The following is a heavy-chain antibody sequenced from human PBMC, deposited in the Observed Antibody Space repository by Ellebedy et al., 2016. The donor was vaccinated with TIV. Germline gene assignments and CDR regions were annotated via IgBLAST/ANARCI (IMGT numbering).Heavy chain of an antibody. CDR2: IKQDGSEK. D-gene: IGHD4-23*01. J-gene: IGHJ4*02. CDR3: ARYESASLVIEY. Sequence: GESLKISCAASGFTFSSYWMSWVRQAPGKGLEWVANIKQDGSEKHYVDSVKGRFTISRDNAKNSLYLQMNSLRAEDTALYYCARYESASLVIEYWGQGTLVTVSS. CDR1: GFTFSSYW. V-gene: IGHV3-7*01.